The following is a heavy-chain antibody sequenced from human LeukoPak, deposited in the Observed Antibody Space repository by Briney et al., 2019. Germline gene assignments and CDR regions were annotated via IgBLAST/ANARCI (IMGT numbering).Heavy chain of an antibody. J-gene: IGHJ4*02. CDR1: GFTFSNAW. CDR3: TTPSYYYDSSGYPPALDY. D-gene: IGHD3-22*01. Sequence: GGSLRLSCAASGFTFSNAWMSWVRQAPGKGLEWVGRIKSKTDGGTTDYAAPVKGRFTISRDDSKNTLYLQMNSLKTEDTAVYYCTTPSYYYDSSGYPPALDYWGQGTLVTVSS. V-gene: IGHV3-15*01. CDR2: IKSKTDGGTT.